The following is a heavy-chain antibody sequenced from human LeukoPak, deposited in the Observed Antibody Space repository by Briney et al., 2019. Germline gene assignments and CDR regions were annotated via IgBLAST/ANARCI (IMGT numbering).Heavy chain of an antibody. D-gene: IGHD3-3*01. CDR1: GYTFTSYG. CDR3: AGSFGVVIIGYYYMDV. CDR2: ISAYNGNT. V-gene: IGHV1-18*01. Sequence: ASVKVSCKASGYTFTSYGISWVRQAPGQGLEWMGWISAYNGNTNYAQKFQGRVTITADESTSTAYMELSSLRSEDTAVYYCAGSFGVVIIGYYYMDVWGKGTTVTVS. J-gene: IGHJ6*03.